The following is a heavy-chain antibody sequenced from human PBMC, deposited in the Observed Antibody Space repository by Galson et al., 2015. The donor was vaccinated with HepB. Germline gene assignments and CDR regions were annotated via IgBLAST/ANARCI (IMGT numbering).Heavy chain of an antibody. CDR2: INPLGGST. CDR1: GYTFTNYY. CDR3: AVVVFGYFDY. Sequence: SVKVYCKASGYTFTNYYVSWVRQAPGQGLEWIGLINPLGGSTVNADQFQDRVTMTSDTSTDTAYLELNRLRLDETAIYYCAVVVFGYFDYWGQGTLVTVSS. D-gene: IGHD3-22*01. V-gene: IGHV1-46*03. J-gene: IGHJ4*02.